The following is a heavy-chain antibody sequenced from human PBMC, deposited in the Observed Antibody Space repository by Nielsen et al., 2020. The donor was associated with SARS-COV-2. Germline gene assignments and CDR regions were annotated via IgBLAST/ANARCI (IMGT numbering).Heavy chain of an antibody. J-gene: IGHJ6*03. CDR2: IIPILVKP. CDR1: GGTFSSHA. D-gene: IGHD6-13*01. CDR3: ARSVGYSSSWPKYYYHYMDV. Sequence: SVKVSCKASGGTFSSHAISWVRQAPGQGLEWMGRIIPILVKPNYAQQFQGRVTITADKTTSTAYMELGSLRSDDTAVYYCARSVGYSSSWPKYYYHYMDVWGEGTTVTVSS. V-gene: IGHV1-69*04.